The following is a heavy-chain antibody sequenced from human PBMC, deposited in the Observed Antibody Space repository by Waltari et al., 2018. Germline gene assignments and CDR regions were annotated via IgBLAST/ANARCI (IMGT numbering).Heavy chain of an antibody. CDR3: AKGPDSSHYFSNWLDP. D-gene: IGHD3-22*01. V-gene: IGHV3-30*02. J-gene: IGHJ5*02. CDR2: IEYDGYNK. Sequence: QAQLVESGGGVVQPGGSRRISWAASGFNFNNHGLPWVRQAPGKGPEWVAFIEYDGYNKHYADSVKGRFTISRDNSKNTLYLQLSGLSREDTAVYSCAKGPDSSHYFSNWLDPWGQGTLVTVSS. CDR1: GFNFNNHG.